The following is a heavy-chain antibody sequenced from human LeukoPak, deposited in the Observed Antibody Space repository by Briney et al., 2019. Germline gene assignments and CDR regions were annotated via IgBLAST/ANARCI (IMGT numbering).Heavy chain of an antibody. CDR2: ISAYNDNT. V-gene: IGHV1-18*01. D-gene: IGHD1-1*01. CDR1: GYTFINYG. Sequence: ASVKVSCKTSGYTFINYGISWVRQAPGQGLEWMGWISAYNDNTNYPQKFQGRVTMTTDTSTSTAYMELRSLRSDDTAVYYCARSTRAYYYYYYMDVWGKGTTVTVSS. CDR3: ARSTRAYYYYYYMDV. J-gene: IGHJ6*03.